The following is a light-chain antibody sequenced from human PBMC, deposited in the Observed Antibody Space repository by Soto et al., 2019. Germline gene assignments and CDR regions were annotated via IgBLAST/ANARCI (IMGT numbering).Light chain of an antibody. J-gene: IGKJ1*01. CDR3: QQYNTWPRT. CDR1: QSVSTN. CDR2: GAS. Sequence: IVMTQSPATLSVPPGERATLSCRASQSVSTNFAWYQQKPGQAPRLLIYGASTRATAAPARFTASGSGTEFTLTISSLQSEDFAVYYCQQYNTWPRTFGQGTKVDIK. V-gene: IGKV3-15*01.